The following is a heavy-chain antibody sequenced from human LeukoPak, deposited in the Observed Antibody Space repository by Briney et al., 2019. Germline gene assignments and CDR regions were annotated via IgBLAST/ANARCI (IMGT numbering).Heavy chain of an antibody. D-gene: IGHD3-22*01. CDR1: GYTFTGYY. CDR3: ARGPIVVVTIFDY. V-gene: IGHV1-2*02. Sequence: GASVKVSCKASGYTFTGYYMDWVRQAPGQGLEWMGWINPNSGGTNYAQKFQGRVTMTRDTSISTAYMELSRLRSDDTAVYYCARGPIVVVTIFDYWGQGTLVTVSS. CDR2: INPNSGGT. J-gene: IGHJ4*02.